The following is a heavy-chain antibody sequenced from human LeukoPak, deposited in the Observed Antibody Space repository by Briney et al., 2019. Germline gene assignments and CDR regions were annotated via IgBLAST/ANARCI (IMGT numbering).Heavy chain of an antibody. D-gene: IGHD3-3*01. CDR1: GGSFSGYY. CDR3: ARRLFFGVVTLRGSAFDI. CDR2: INHSGST. Sequence: SETLSLTCAVYGGSFSGYYWSWIRQPPRKGLEWIGEINHSGSTNYNPSLKSRVTISVDTSKNQFSLKLSSVTAADTAVYYCARRLFFGVVTLRGSAFDIWGQGTMVTVSS. J-gene: IGHJ3*02. V-gene: IGHV4-34*01.